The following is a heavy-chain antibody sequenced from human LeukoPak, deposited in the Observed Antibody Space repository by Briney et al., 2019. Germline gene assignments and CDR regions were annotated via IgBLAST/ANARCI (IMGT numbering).Heavy chain of an antibody. J-gene: IGHJ5*02. D-gene: IGHD6-19*01. CDR3: ARSLPQWLAPRGYWFDP. CDR1: GGSFSGYY. CDR2: INQYGRT. Sequence: SETLSLTCGVFGGSFSGYYWSWIRQAPGKGLEWIGEINQYGRTKYNPSLRSRVTLSVDTSKKQFSLNLTSVTAADSAVYYCARSLPQWLAPRGYWFDPWGQGTLATVSS. V-gene: IGHV4-34*01.